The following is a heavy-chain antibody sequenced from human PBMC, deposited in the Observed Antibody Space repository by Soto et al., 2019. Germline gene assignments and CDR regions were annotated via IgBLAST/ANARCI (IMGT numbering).Heavy chain of an antibody. Sequence: QVQLVQSGAEVKKPGSSVKVSCKASGGTFSSYAISWVRQAPGQGLEWMGGIIPIFGTADYAQKFQGRVTMTADESTSTAYVELSSLRCEDTAVYYCARHVPAAGYYYGMDVWGQGTTVTVSS. V-gene: IGHV1-69*12. CDR1: GGTFSSYA. CDR2: IIPIFGTA. D-gene: IGHD2-2*01. CDR3: ARHVPAAGYYYGMDV. J-gene: IGHJ6*02.